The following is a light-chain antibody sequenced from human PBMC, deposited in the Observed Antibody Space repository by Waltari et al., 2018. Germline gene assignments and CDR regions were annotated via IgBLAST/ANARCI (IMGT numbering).Light chain of an antibody. V-gene: IGLV4-69*01. CDR2: LNRDGSH. Sequence: QLVLTQSPSASASLGASVKLTCTLSRGHRSYAIACHQQQPEKGPQYLMKLNRDGSHSKGDGIPDRFSGSSSGAERYLTISSLQSEDEADYYCQTWGTGIWVFGGGTKLTVL. J-gene: IGLJ3*02. CDR1: RGHRSYA. CDR3: QTWGTGIWV.